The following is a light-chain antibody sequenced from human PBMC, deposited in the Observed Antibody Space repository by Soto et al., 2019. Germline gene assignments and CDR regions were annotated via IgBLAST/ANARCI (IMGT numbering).Light chain of an antibody. Sequence: IQMTQSPSSLSASVGDRVTITCQASQDIAKNLNWYQQKPGKAPKLLIYDASSLQTGVPSRFSGSGSATHFTFTISSLQSEDIATEYCQQYDNLLPITFGQGTRLEIK. CDR1: QDIAKN. J-gene: IGKJ5*01. V-gene: IGKV1-33*01. CDR3: QQYDNLLPIT. CDR2: DAS.